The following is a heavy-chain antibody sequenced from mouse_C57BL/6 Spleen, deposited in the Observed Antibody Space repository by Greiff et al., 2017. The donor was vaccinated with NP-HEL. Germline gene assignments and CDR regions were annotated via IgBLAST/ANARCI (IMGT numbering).Heavy chain of an antibody. J-gene: IGHJ4*01. CDR1: GYAFSSSW. D-gene: IGHD2-5*01. V-gene: IGHV1-82*01. CDR2: IYPGDGDT. Sequence: VQLQQSGPELVKPGASVKISCKASGYAFSSSWMNWVKQRPGKGLEWIGRIYPGDGDTNYNGKFKGKATLTADKSSSTAYMQLSSLTSEDSAVYFCARSTVTTSYYAMDYWGQGTSVTVSS. CDR3: ARSTVTTSYYAMDY.